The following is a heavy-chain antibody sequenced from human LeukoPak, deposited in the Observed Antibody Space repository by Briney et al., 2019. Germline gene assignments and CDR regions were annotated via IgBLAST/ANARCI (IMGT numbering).Heavy chain of an antibody. V-gene: IGHV4-39*07. D-gene: IGHD3-3*01. Sequence: SETLSLTCTVSGGSISSSSYYWGWIRQPPGKGLEWIGSIYYSGSTYYNPSLKSRVTISVDTSKNQFSLKLSSVTAADTAMYYCARTITIFGVVTSYYFDYWGQGTLVTVSS. CDR1: GGSISSSSYY. CDR3: ARTITIFGVVTSYYFDY. CDR2: IYYSGST. J-gene: IGHJ4*02.